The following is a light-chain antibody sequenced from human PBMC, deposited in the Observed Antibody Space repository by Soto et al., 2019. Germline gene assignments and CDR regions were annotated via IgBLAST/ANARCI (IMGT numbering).Light chain of an antibody. CDR2: WAS. V-gene: IGKV4-1*01. J-gene: IGKJ3*01. CDR1: QSVLYSSNTKNY. CDR3: QQYYSTPIT. Sequence: DIVMTQSPDSLAVSLGERATINCKSSQSVLYSSNTKNYLAWYQQKPGQPPKLLIYWASTRESGAPDRFSGSGSGTDFTLTISSLQAEDVPVYYCQQYYSTPITFGPGTKVEIK.